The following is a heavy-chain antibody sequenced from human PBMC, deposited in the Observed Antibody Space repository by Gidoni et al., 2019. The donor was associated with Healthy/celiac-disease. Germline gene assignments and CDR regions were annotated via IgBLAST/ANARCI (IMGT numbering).Heavy chain of an antibody. CDR3: ARPRVTGTTLYYYYGMDV. CDR2: IDPSDSYT. V-gene: IGHV5-10-1*03. Sequence: EVQLMQSGAEVKKPGEYLRISCKGSGYRLTSSWISWVGQMPGKGLEWMGMIDPSDSYTNYSPSFQGHVTISADKSISTAYLQWSSLKASDTAMYYCARPRVTGTTLYYYYGMDVWGQGTTVTVSS. CDR1: GYRLTSSW. D-gene: IGHD1-7*01. J-gene: IGHJ6*02.